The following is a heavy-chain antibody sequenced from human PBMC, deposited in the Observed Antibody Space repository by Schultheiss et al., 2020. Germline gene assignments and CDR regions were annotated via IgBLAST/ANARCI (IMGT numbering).Heavy chain of an antibody. J-gene: IGHJ4*02. CDR2: ISGSGGST. Sequence: GGSLRLSCAASGFTFSSYGMHWVRQAPGKGLEWVSAISGSGGSTYYADSVKGRFTISRDNAKNSLYLQMDSLRADDTAIYYCARDLGDYTNYTAYWGQGTLVTVSS. CDR1: GFTFSSYG. D-gene: IGHD4-11*01. CDR3: ARDLGDYTNYTAY. V-gene: IGHV3-21*01.